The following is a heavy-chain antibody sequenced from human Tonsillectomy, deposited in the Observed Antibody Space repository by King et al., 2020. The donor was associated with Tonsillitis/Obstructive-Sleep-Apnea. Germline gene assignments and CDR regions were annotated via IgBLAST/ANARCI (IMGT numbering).Heavy chain of an antibody. CDR2: IYHSVST. D-gene: IGHD1-26*01. J-gene: IGHJ4*02. CDR3: AWGIVGATDFDY. V-gene: IGHV4-4*02. CDR1: GGSISSSNW. Sequence: QLQESGPGLVKPSGTLSLTCAVSGGSISSSNWWSWVRQPPGKGLEGIGEIYHSVSTNYNPSLKSRGTISVDKSKNQFSLKLSSVTAADTAVYYCAWGIVGATDFDYWGQGTLVTVSS.